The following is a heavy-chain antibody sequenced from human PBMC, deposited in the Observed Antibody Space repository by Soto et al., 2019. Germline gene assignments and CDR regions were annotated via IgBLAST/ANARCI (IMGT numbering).Heavy chain of an antibody. V-gene: IGHV4-34*01. CDR1: GGSFSGYY. Sequence: SETLSLTCAVYGGSFSGYYWSWIRQPPGKGLEWIGEINHSGSTNYNPSLKSRVTISVDTSKIQFSLKLGSVTAADTAVYYCARGNYGSGSYWYYGMDVWGQGTTVTVSS. J-gene: IGHJ6*02. CDR3: ARGNYGSGSYWYYGMDV. D-gene: IGHD3-10*01. CDR2: INHSGST.